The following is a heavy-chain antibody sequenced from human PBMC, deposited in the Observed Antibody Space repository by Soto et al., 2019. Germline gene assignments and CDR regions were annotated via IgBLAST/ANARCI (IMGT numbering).Heavy chain of an antibody. CDR3: AKGASTTVFAFNDY. Sequence: EVQLVESGGGLVQPGRSLRLSCGASGFTFDDYAMHWVRQGPGKGLEWVSSISWNSGNLGYAGSVKGRFTISRENAKNSLYLQMNSLRGEDTALYYCAKGASTTVFAFNDYWGQGTLVTVSS. D-gene: IGHD4-17*01. CDR1: GFTFDDYA. V-gene: IGHV3-9*01. J-gene: IGHJ4*02. CDR2: ISWNSGNL.